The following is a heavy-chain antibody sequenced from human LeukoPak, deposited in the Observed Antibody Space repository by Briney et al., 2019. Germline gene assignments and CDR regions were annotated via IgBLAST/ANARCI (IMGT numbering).Heavy chain of an antibody. CDR3: AKWDYYDSSGEDYFDY. Sequence: PGGSLRLSCAASGFTFSSYAMSWVGQAPGKGLEWASAISGSGGSTYYADSVKGRFTISRDNSKNTLYLQMNSLRAEDTAVYYCAKWDYYDSSGEDYFDYWGQGTLVTVSS. CDR2: ISGSGGST. J-gene: IGHJ4*02. V-gene: IGHV3-23*01. CDR1: GFTFSSYA. D-gene: IGHD3-22*01.